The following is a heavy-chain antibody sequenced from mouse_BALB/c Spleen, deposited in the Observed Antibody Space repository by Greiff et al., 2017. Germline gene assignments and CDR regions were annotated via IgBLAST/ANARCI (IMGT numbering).Heavy chain of an antibody. J-gene: IGHJ2*01. D-gene: IGHD1-1*01. CDR2: ISSGGST. CDR3: ARGFITTVVDYFDY. CDR1: GFTFSSYA. Sequence: EVKLMESGGGLVKPGGSLKLSCAASGFTFSSYAMSWVRQTPEKRLEWVASISSGGSTYYPDSVKGRFTISRDNARNILYLQMSSLRSEDTAMYYCARGFITTVVDYFDYGGQGTTLTVSS. V-gene: IGHV5-6-5*01.